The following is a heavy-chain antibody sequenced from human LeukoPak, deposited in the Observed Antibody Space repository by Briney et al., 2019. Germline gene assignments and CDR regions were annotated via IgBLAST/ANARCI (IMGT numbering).Heavy chain of an antibody. V-gene: IGHV4-39*07. D-gene: IGHD6-6*01. Sequence: SETLSLTCTVSGVSISNSTYQWGWIRQPPGKGLEWIGSIYYTGSTYYNPSLKSRVTISVDTSKNQFSLKLSSVTAADTAVYYCARVSGSSAVGYYYYMDVWGKGTTVTVSS. CDR2: IYYTGST. CDR1: GVSISNSTYQ. CDR3: ARVSGSSAVGYYYYMDV. J-gene: IGHJ6*03.